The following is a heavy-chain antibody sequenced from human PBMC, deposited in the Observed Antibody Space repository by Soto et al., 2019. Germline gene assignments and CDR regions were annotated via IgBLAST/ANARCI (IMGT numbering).Heavy chain of an antibody. CDR1: GFTFSSYW. D-gene: IGHD3-3*01. V-gene: IGHV3-74*01. J-gene: IGHJ6*02. CDR2: INSDGSST. CDR3: ARFIEQIFWSGYPIPYGMDV. Sequence: GGSLRISCAASGFTFSSYWMHWFRPAPGKGLVWVSRINSDGSSTSYADSVKGRFTISRDNAKNTLYLQMNSLRAEDTAVYYCARFIEQIFWSGYPIPYGMDVWGQGTTVTVSS.